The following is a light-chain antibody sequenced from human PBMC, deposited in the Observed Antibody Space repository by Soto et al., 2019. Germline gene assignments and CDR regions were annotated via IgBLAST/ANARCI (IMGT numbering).Light chain of an antibody. CDR1: QSINSW. CDR2: RAS. CDR3: QQYNSYFFT. Sequence: DIQMTQSPSTLSASVGDRVNITCRASQSINSWLAWYQQKPGKAPKLLIYRASDLHTGVPSRFSGSVSGTEFTLTISSLQTDDFATYYCQQYNSYFFTFGPGTKVDVK. J-gene: IGKJ3*01. V-gene: IGKV1-5*03.